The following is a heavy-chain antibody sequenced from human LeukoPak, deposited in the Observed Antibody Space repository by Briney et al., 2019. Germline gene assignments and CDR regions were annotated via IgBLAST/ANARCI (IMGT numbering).Heavy chain of an antibody. CDR2: IKQDGSEK. D-gene: IGHD1-26*01. V-gene: IGHV3-7*01. CDR3: ASAAGTYDY. CDR1: GFTFSSYW. J-gene: IGHJ4*02. Sequence: GGSLRLSCAASGFTFSSYWMSWVRQAPGKGLEWVANIKQDGSEKYYVDSVKGRFTISRDNAKNSLYLQMSSLRAEDTAVYYSASAAGTYDYWGQGTLVTVSS.